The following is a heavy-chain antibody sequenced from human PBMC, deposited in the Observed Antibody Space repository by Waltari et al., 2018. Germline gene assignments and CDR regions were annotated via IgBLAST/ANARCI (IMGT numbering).Heavy chain of an antibody. D-gene: IGHD1-26*01. CDR1: GDSMNSNSW. Sequence: QLQLQESGPGLVKPSGTLSLTCTVSGDSMNSNSWWSWVRQPPEKGLEWIGQIHRSGRNNYNPSLESRVTISLDTSNRQFSLKLTSTTAADTAVYYCARDRGIGLYFDSWGQDTLVTVSP. CDR3: ARDRGIGLYFDS. J-gene: IGHJ4*02. CDR2: IHRSGRN. V-gene: IGHV4-4*02.